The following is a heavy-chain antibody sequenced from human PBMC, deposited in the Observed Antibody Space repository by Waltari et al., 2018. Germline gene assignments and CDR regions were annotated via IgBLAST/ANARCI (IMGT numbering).Heavy chain of an antibody. V-gene: IGHV3-48*03. J-gene: IGHJ6*02. D-gene: IGHD6-25*01. CDR3: ARDERRLLTYYYDGMDD. CDR2: ISSSGSTI. Sequence: EVQLVESGGGLVQPGGSLRLSCAASGFTFCSYYMNWVRQASGKGREWVSYISSSGSTIYYADSVKSRFTTTRENAKNTLYLQKNSRIAEDKAVYYCARDERRLLTYYYDGMDDWGQGTTVTVFS. CDR1: GFTFCSYY.